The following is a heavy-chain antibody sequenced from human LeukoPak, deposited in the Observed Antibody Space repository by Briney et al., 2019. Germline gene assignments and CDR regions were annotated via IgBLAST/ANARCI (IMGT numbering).Heavy chain of an antibody. V-gene: IGHV3-20*04. Sequence: GGSLRLSCAASGFTFSSYAMSWVRQAPGKGLEWVSGINWSGGSTGYADPLRGRFTISRDNAKNSLYLQMDSLRAEDTALYYCARAPITSPSYFDYWGQGTLVTVSS. CDR3: ARAPITSPSYFDY. J-gene: IGHJ4*02. CDR1: GFTFSSYA. D-gene: IGHD2-2*01. CDR2: INWSGGST.